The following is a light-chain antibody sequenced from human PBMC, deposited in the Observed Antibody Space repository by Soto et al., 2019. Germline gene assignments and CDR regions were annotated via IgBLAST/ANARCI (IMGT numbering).Light chain of an antibody. Sequence: DIQMTQSPSSVSASVGDRVTITCRASQAINNWLAWYQQKPGKAPKLLIFAASILQSGVPSSFRGSGSGTDFTLTISSLQPEDFAPYYCQQANTFPRTFGQGTKVEIQ. J-gene: IGKJ1*01. V-gene: IGKV1-12*01. CDR1: QAINNW. CDR3: QQANTFPRT. CDR2: AAS.